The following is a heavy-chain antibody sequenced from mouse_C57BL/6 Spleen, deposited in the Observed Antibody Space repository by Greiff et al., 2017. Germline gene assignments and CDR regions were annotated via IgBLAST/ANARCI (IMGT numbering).Heavy chain of an antibody. CDR2: ISSGSSTI. V-gene: IGHV5-17*01. D-gene: IGHD4-1*01. CDR1: GFTFSDYG. CDR3: ASQTGTNAMDY. Sequence: EVQVVESGGGLVKPGGSLKLSCAASGFTFSDYGMHWVRQAPEKGLEWVAYISSGSSTIYYADTVKGRFTISRDNAKNTLFLQMTSLRSEDTAMYYCASQTGTNAMDYWGQGTSVTVSS. J-gene: IGHJ4*01.